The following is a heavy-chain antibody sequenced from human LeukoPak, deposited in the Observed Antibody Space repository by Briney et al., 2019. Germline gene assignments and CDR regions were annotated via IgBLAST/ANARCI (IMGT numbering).Heavy chain of an antibody. V-gene: IGHV4-30-4*02. Sequence: PSETLSLTCTVSGGSISSGDYYWSWIRQPPGKGLEWIGYIYYSGSTYYNPSLKSRVTISVDTSKNQFSLKLSSVTAADTAVYYCARDGHYYDSSGYYSNWFDPWGQGTLVTVSS. CDR3: ARDGHYYDSSGYYSNWFDP. J-gene: IGHJ5*02. CDR2: IYYSGST. D-gene: IGHD3-22*01. CDR1: GGSISSGDYY.